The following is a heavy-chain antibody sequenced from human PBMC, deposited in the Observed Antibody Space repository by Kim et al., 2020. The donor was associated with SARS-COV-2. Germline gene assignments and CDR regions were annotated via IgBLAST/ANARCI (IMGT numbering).Heavy chain of an antibody. CDR3: ARDTFDYDAFDI. Sequence: TLSLTCAISGDSVSSNLAAWSWIRQSPSRGLEWLGRTYYRSKWYADYAVSVKSRITITSDTSKNRFSLQLDSVSPEDTAVYYCARDTFDYDAFDIWGQGTLVTVSS. CDR2: TYYRSKWYA. J-gene: IGHJ3*02. CDR1: GDSVSSNLAA. V-gene: IGHV6-1*01. D-gene: IGHD3-16*01.